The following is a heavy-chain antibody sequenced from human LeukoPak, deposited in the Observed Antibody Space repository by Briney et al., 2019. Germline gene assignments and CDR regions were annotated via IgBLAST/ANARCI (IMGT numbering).Heavy chain of an antibody. CDR2: IKQDGSEK. CDR1: GFTFSSYW. CDR3: ATTIAVAVLDAFDI. V-gene: IGHV3-7*01. Sequence: GGSLRLSCAASGFTFSSYWMSWVRQAPGKGLEWVANIKQDGSEKYYVDSVKGRFTISRGNAKNSLYLQMNSLRAEDTAVYYCATTIAVAVLDAFDIWGQGTMVTVSS. J-gene: IGHJ3*02. D-gene: IGHD6-19*01.